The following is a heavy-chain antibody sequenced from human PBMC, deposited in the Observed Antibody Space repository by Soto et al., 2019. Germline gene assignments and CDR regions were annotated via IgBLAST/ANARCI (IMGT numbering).Heavy chain of an antibody. J-gene: IGHJ4*02. Sequence: SGPTLVNPTQTLTLTCTFSGFSFTTAGVAVGWIRQTPGGALEWLTLIYYNDDRRFSPSLKTRLTITGDTSKNQVVLSLTNVDPGDTATYFCAHSDGGYEIIYFDSWGQGIPVTAPQ. D-gene: IGHD5-12*01. CDR1: GFSFTTAGVA. CDR2: IYYNDDR. V-gene: IGHV2-5*01. CDR3: AHSDGGYEIIYFDS.